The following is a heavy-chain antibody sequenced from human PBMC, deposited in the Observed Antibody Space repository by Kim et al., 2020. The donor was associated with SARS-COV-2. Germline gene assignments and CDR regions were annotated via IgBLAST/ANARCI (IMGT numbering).Heavy chain of an antibody. J-gene: IGHJ6*02. CDR1: GYTFTSYG. D-gene: IGHD2-21*02. CDR2: ISAYNGNT. CDR3: ARTGGHIVVVTVGYYYGMDV. V-gene: IGHV1-18*01. Sequence: ASVKVSCKASGYTFTSYGISWVRQAPGQGLEWMGWISAYNGNTNYAQKLQGRVTMTTDTSTSTAYMELRSLRSDDTAVYYCARTGGHIVVVTVGYYYGMDVWGQGTTVTVSS.